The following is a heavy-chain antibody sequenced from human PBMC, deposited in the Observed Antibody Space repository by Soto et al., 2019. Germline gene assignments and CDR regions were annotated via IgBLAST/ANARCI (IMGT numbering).Heavy chain of an antibody. Sequence: SETMSLTSTVSGYSISFGYYWGWIRQPPGKGLEWIGSIYQSGSVYYSPSIKNRVTISVDTSKNQFSLKVNSVTAADTAVYYCAGGPKCLWNYFDHWGQGSLVTVSS. D-gene: IGHD3-10*01. J-gene: IGHJ4*02. CDR1: GYSISFGYY. V-gene: IGHV4-38-2*02. CDR3: AGGPKCLWNYFDH. CDR2: IYQSGSV.